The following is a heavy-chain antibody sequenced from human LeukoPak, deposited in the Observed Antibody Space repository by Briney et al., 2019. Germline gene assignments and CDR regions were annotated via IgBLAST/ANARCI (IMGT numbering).Heavy chain of an antibody. Sequence: PGGSLRLSCAASGFTFSSYSMNWVRQAPGKGLEWVSSISSSSSYIYYADSVKGRFTISRDNAKNSLYLQMNSLRAEDTAVYYCARDLVVTGFGELSYGMDVWGKGTTVTVSS. J-gene: IGHJ6*04. CDR3: ARDLVVTGFGELSYGMDV. V-gene: IGHV3-21*01. CDR1: GFTFSSYS. CDR2: ISSSSSYI. D-gene: IGHD3-10*01.